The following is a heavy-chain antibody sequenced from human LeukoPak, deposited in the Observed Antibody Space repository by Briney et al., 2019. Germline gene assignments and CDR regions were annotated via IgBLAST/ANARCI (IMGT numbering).Heavy chain of an antibody. CDR2: TIPSFGTA. J-gene: IGHJ5*02. V-gene: IGHV1-69*06. D-gene: IGHD2-2*01. CDR1: GDTFTIND. Sequence: SVSLSYTSPGDTFTINDISGVRHAPGQGLEEGGVTIPSFGTANYSQEFQGRVTIAADKSTGTAYMELSSLRSEDTAVYSCARGSCSTSCYVSNWFDPWGQGTLVTVSS. CDR3: ARGSCSTSCYVSNWFDP.